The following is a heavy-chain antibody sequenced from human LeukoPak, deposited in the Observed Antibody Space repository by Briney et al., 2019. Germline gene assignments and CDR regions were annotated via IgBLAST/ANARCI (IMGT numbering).Heavy chain of an antibody. CDR3: ARIHWVAGKGDIFDY. Sequence: SGPTLVNPTQTLTLTCTFSGFSLSTSGMCVSWIRQPPGKALEWPALIDWDDDKYYSTSLKTRLTISKDTSKNQVVLTMTNMDPVDTATYYCARIHWVAGKGDIFDYWGQGTLVTVSS. D-gene: IGHD6-19*01. V-gene: IGHV2-70*01. CDR1: GFSLSTSGMC. J-gene: IGHJ4*02. CDR2: IDWDDDK.